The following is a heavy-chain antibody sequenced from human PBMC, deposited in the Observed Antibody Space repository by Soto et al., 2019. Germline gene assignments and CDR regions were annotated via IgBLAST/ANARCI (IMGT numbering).Heavy chain of an antibody. J-gene: IGHJ4*02. CDR3: ARDLHPRCSGGSCYLSY. D-gene: IGHD2-15*01. V-gene: IGHV3-33*01. CDR2: ICYDGSKK. Sequence: GGSLRLSCAVSVFTIRSFGTHWVSQAPCKVLDLVAVICYDGSKKYYADSVKGRFTISRDNSNNTLYLQMNSLRAEDTAVYYFARDLHPRCSGGSCYLSYWGPGTLVTVSS. CDR1: VFTIRSFG.